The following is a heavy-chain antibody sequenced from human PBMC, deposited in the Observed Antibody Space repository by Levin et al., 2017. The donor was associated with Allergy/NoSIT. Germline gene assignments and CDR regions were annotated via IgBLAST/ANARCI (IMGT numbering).Heavy chain of an antibody. Sequence: HPGESLKISCAASGFTFSSYAMSWVRQAPGKGLEWVSAISGSGGSTYYADSVKGRFTISRDNSKNTLYLQMNSLRAEDTAVYYCAKDVTGRGSYYQFPNYYFDYWGQGTLVTVSS. CDR1: GFTFSSYA. J-gene: IGHJ4*02. D-gene: IGHD1-26*01. CDR2: ISGSGGST. V-gene: IGHV3-23*01. CDR3: AKDVTGRGSYYQFPNYYFDY.